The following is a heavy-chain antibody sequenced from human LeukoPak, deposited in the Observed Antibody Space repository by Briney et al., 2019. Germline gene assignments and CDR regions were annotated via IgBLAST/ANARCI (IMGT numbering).Heavy chain of an antibody. CDR2: IIPIFGTA. J-gene: IGHJ2*01. CDR1: GGTFSSYA. CDR3: ARVAGGWDYWYFDL. V-gene: IGHV1-69*06. Sequence: SVKVSCKASGGTFSSYAISWVRQAPGQGLEWMGGIIPIFGTANYAQKFQGRVTITADKSTSTAYMELSSLRSEDTAVYYCARVAGGWDYWYFDLWGRGTLVTVSS. D-gene: IGHD6-19*01.